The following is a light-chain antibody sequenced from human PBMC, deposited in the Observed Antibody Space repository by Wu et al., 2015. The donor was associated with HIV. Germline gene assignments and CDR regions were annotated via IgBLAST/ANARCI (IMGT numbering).Light chain of an antibody. J-gene: IGKJ4*01. CDR3: QQFNSYPLT. CDR1: QSISSW. V-gene: IGKV1-5*03. CDR2: KAS. Sequence: DIQMTQSPSTLSAFVGDRVTITCRASQSISSWLAWYQQKPGKAPNLLIYKASSLESGVPSRFSGSGSGTEFTLTISSLQPEDFATYYCQQFNSYPLTFGGGTKVEIK.